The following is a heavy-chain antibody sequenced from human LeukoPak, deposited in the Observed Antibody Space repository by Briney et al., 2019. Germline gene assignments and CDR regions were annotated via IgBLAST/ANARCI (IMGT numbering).Heavy chain of an antibody. D-gene: IGHD6-6*01. CDR2: IWYDGSNK. CDR1: GFTFSSYG. V-gene: IGHV3-33*01. Sequence: GGSLRLSCAASGFTFSSYGMHWVRQAPGKGLEWVAVIWYDGSNKYYADSAKGRFTISRDNSKNTLYLQMNSLRAEDTAVYYCAREGYSSSSFDYWGQGTLVTVSS. J-gene: IGHJ4*02. CDR3: AREGYSSSSFDY.